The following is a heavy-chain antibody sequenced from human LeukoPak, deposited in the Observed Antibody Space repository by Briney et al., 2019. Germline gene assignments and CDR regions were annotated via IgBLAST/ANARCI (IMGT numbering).Heavy chain of an antibody. CDR2: TRNSDNNM. J-gene: IGHJ4*02. CDR3: AREPRWLRLGELSLEGDY. V-gene: IGHV3-11*04. CDR1: GFTFSDYN. D-gene: IGHD3-16*02. Sequence: GGSLRLSCAASGFTFSDYNMGWMCQAPGKGLEWVSYTRNSDNNMFYADSVKGRFTISRDNAKNSLYLQMNSLRAEDTAVYYCAREPRWLRLGELSLEGDYWGQGTLVTVSS.